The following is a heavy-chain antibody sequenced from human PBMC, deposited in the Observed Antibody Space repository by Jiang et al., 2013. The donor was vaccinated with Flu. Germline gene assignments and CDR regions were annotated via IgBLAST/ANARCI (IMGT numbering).Heavy chain of an antibody. CDR1: GGTVSTYG. CDR2: IIPTFGTT. Sequence: SGAEVKNPGSSVKVSCEASGGTVSTYGISWVRQLPGQGLEWMGGIIPTFGTTDYAPKFEGKVTITADKRTTTAYMEVNSLRADDTAVYFCSYGRVGSSSSYSHFYFMDVWGQGTTVTVSS. J-gene: IGHJ6*03. D-gene: IGHD3-10*01. V-gene: IGHV1-69*06. CDR3: SYGRVGSSSSYSHFYFMDV.